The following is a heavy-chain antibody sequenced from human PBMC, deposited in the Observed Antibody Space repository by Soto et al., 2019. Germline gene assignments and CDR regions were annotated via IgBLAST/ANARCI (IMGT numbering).Heavy chain of an antibody. D-gene: IGHD2-2*01. V-gene: IGHV4-34*01. CDR1: GGSFSGYY. CDR2: INHSGST. J-gene: IGHJ6*02. Sequence: SETLSLTCAVYGGSFSGYYWSWIRQPPGKGLEWIGEINHSGSTNYNPSLKSRVTISVDTSKNQFSLKLSSVTAADTAVYYCARLDPSTRYYYYGMDVWGQGTTVTVSS. CDR3: ARLDPSTRYYYYGMDV.